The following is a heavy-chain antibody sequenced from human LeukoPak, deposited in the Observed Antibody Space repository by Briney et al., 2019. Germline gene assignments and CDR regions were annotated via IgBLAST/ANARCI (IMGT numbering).Heavy chain of an antibody. CDR3: ARGSNGLDP. V-gene: IGHV4-4*07. J-gene: IGHJ5*02. Sequence: SETLSLTCTVSGGSINNHHLTWLRQPAGKGLEWIGRIFTSGRTIYNPSLKSRVTISLDTSKSLLSLRLNSVTAADTAVYYCARGSNGLDPWGQGTLVTVSS. D-gene: IGHD4/OR15-4a*01. CDR2: IFTSGRT. CDR1: GGSINNHH.